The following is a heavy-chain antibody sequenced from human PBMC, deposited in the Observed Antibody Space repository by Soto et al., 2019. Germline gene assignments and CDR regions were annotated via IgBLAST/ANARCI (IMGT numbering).Heavy chain of an antibody. Sequence: EVQLVESGGALVQPGGSLRLSCAASGFTFTTYYMTWVRQAPGKGLEWVASIKNDGSEQYYVDSVKGRFTISRDNAKNSLYLQMNSLRVGDKALYYCSRENWFQDYWGQGTLVTVSS. D-gene: IGHD3-10*01. V-gene: IGHV3-7*03. CDR3: SRENWFQDY. CDR1: GFTFTTYY. J-gene: IGHJ4*02. CDR2: IKNDGSEQ.